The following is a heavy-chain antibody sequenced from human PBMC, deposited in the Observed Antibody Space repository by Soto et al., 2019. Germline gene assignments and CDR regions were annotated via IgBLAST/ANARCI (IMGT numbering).Heavy chain of an antibody. V-gene: IGHV3-30-3*01. CDR2: ISYDGSNK. CDR3: ARVLYVAVAGTRSPPDY. D-gene: IGHD6-19*01. J-gene: IGHJ4*02. Sequence: TGGSLRLSCAASGFTFSSYAMHWVRQAPGKGLEWVAVISYDGSNKYYADSVKGRFTISRDNSKNTLYLQMNSLRAEDTAVYYCARVLYVAVAGTRSPPDYWGQGTLVTVSS. CDR1: GFTFSSYA.